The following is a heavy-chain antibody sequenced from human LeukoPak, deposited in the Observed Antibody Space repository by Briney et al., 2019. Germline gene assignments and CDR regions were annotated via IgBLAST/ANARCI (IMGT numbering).Heavy chain of an antibody. CDR1: GFTFSRNA. CDR2: IAHHGGNK. J-gene: IGHJ4*02. CDR3: AKDGSWSCTD. V-gene: IGHV3-30*02. D-gene: IGHD2-8*02. Sequence: GGSLRLSCAASGFTFSRNAIHWVRQGPGKGLEWVSYIAHHGGNKYYADSVKGRFTISRDNSKRTLYLQMNSLRADDTAVYYCAKDGSWSCTDWGQGTLVTVSS.